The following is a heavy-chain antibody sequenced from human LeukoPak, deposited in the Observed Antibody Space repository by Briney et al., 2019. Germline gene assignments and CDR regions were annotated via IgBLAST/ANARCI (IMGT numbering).Heavy chain of an antibody. J-gene: IGHJ3*02. CDR2: IKQDSSGK. CDR1: GFTFNTYW. Sequence: GGSLRLSCAASGFTFNTYWMSWVRQAPGRGLEWVANIKQDSSGKNYVDSVKGRFTISKDDANNSLFLQMNSLRAEDTAIYYCARDVYGSDIWGQGTMVIVSS. D-gene: IGHD3-10*01. CDR3: ARDVYGSDI. V-gene: IGHV3-7*01.